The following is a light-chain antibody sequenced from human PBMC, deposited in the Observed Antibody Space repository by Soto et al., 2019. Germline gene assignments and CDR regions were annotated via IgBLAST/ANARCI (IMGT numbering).Light chain of an antibody. CDR1: QGLSSW. V-gene: IGKV1-5*01. J-gene: IGKJ1*01. Sequence: DIQMTQSPPTLSPSVGDRVTITCRASQGLSSWLAWYQQKPGKAPKLLIYDASILESGVPSRFSGSGSGTEFTLTISSLQPDDFATYYCQQYNSFSGTFGPGTKV. CDR3: QQYNSFSGT. CDR2: DAS.